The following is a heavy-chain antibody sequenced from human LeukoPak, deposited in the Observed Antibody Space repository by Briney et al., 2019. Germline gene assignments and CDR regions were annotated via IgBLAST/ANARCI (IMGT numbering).Heavy chain of an antibody. V-gene: IGHV4-39*01. CDR1: GDSISSSSYC. J-gene: IGHJ3*02. D-gene: IGHD5-12*01. CDR2: IYNSANT. CDR3: ARHSRSAYTGYENAFDI. Sequence: PSETLSLTCTVSGDSISSSSYCWDWIRQPPGKGLEWIGNIYNSANTHYNPSLKTRITMSVDTSKNQFSLKLNSVTAADTGIYYCARHSRSAYTGYENAFDIWGQGTMVTVSS.